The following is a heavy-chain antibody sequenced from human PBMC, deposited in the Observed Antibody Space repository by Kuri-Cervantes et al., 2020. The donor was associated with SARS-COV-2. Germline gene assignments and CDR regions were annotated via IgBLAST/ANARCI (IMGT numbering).Heavy chain of an antibody. CDR1: GYTFTYRR. D-gene: IGHD2/OR15-2a*01. Sequence: GGSLRLSCKASGYTFTYRRLHWVRQAPGQALEWMGWITAFNGNTEYAQKVLDRVTITTDRSINTAYMELSSLRSEDTAVYYCARDHTWDWGPGTLVTVSS. CDR3: ARDHTWD. CDR2: ITAFNGNT. J-gene: IGHJ4*02. V-gene: IGHV1-45*02.